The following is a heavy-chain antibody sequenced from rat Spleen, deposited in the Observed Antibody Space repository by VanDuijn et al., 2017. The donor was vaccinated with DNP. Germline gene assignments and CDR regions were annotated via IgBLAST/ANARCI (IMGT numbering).Heavy chain of an antibody. J-gene: IGHJ4*01. V-gene: IGHV2-72*01. CDR3: ARHLAAYYAMDA. D-gene: IGHD1-2*01. Sequence: QVQLKESGPGLVQSSQTLSLTCTVSGFSLTSNGVGWVRQPLGKGLVWMGTIWAGGSTNYNSAVQSRLSISRDTSKSQVFLKMNSLQPEDTGTYYCARHLAAYYAMDAWGQGTSVTVSS. CDR1: GFSLTSNG. CDR2: IWAGGST.